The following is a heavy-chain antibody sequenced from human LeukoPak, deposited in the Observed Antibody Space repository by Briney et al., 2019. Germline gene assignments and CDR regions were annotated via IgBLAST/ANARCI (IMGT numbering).Heavy chain of an antibody. V-gene: IGHV4-4*09. J-gene: IGHJ4*02. CDR2: VYTSGST. CDR3: AKSYFDYSTYYSYYFNL. Sequence: KSSETLSLTCTVSGGSISGGYWSWIRQPPGRGREWIGYVYTSGSTNYNPSLKSRVTISVDTSKSQFALKLSSVTAADTAVYYCAKSYFDYSTYYSYYFNLWGQGALVTVSS. CDR1: GGSISGGY. D-gene: IGHD4-11*01.